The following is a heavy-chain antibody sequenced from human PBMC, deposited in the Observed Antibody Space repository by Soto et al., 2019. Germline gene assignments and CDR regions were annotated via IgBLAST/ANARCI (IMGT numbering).Heavy chain of an antibody. Sequence: QVQLVQSGAEVQKPGASVKVSCKASGYTFTSYDINWVRQATGQGLEWMGWMNPNSGNTGYAQKFQGRVTMTRNTSISTAYMELSSLRSEDTAVYYCARRLSDTWIQLWGNDYWGQGTLVTVSS. CDR3: ARRLSDTWIQLWGNDY. D-gene: IGHD5-18*01. V-gene: IGHV1-8*01. J-gene: IGHJ4*02. CDR2: MNPNSGNT. CDR1: GYTFTSYD.